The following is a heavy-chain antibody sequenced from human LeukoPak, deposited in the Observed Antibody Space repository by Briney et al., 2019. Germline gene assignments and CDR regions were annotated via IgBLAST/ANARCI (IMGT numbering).Heavy chain of an antibody. J-gene: IGHJ6*02. CDR1: GGSISSYY. CDR3: ARDRELGYCSGGSCYSNYYYGMDV. V-gene: IGHV4-59*01. D-gene: IGHD2-15*01. Sequence: SETLSLTCTVSGGSISSYYWSWIRQPPGKGLEWIGYIYYSGSTNYNPSLKSRVTISVVTSKNQFSLKLSSVTAADTAVYYCARDRELGYCSGGSCYSNYYYGMDVWGQGTTVTVSS. CDR2: IYYSGST.